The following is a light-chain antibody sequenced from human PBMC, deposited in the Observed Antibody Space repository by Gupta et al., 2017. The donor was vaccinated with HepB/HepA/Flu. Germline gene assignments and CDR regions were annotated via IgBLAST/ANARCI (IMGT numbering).Light chain of an antibody. CDR3: ETWDSNSWV. V-gene: IGLV4-60*03. J-gene: IGLJ3*02. CDR2: LEGSGSY. Sequence: QPVLTQSSSASASLGSSVMLTCTLSSGHSSYIIAWHQQQPGKAPRYLMKLEGSGSYNKGSGVPDRFSGSSSGADRYLTISNLQSEDEADYYCETWDSNSWVFGGGTKLTVL. CDR1: SGHSSYI.